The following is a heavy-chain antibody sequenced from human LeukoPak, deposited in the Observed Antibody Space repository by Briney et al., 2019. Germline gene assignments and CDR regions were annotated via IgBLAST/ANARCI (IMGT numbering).Heavy chain of an antibody. J-gene: IGHJ4*02. CDR2: IYYTGNT. CDR1: GISIRSSNSY. Sequence: SETLSLTCTVSGISIRSSNSYWGWIRQPPGKGLEGIGSIYYTGNTYYNASLKSRVTISIYTSKNQISLRLTSVTAADTAMYYCARQTGSGLFTLPGGQGTLVTVSS. V-gene: IGHV4-39*01. CDR3: ARQTGSGLFTLP. D-gene: IGHD3/OR15-3a*01.